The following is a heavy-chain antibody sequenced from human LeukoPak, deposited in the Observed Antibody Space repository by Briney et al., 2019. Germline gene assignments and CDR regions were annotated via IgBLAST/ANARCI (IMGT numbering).Heavy chain of an antibody. CDR1: GGSVSSDY. CDR2: IYHAGNS. Sequence: SETLCLTCTVSGGSVSSDYWSWVRQPPGKGLQWIGCIYHAGNSDYNPSLKSRATISLDTSKNQFSLKLTSVTAADTAVYFCARHPFSSPFDYWGQGTLVTVSS. V-gene: IGHV4-59*08. CDR3: ARHPFSSPFDY. J-gene: IGHJ4*02.